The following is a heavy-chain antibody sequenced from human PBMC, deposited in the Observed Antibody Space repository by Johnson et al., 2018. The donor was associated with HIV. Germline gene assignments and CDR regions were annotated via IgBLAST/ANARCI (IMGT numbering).Heavy chain of an antibody. V-gene: IGHV3-15*01. J-gene: IGHJ3*02. CDR1: GFIVSSNC. D-gene: IGHD3-22*01. Sequence: VHLVESGGGLMQPGGSLRLSCAASGFIVSSNCMTWVRQAPGKGLEWVGRIKSKTDGGTTDYAAPVKGRFTISRDDSKNTLYLQMNSLKTEDTALYYCTTAIYSYDTCDTRAFDIWGQGTMVTVSS. CDR2: IKSKTDGGTT. CDR3: TTAIYSYDTCDTRAFDI.